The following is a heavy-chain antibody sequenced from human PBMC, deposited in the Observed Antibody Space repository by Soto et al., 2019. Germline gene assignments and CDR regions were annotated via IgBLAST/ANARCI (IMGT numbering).Heavy chain of an antibody. V-gene: IGHV1-69*13. CDR3: ARDFGEDGGGMDV. CDR2: IIPIFGTA. D-gene: IGHD3-10*01. J-gene: IGHJ6*02. Sequence: AASVKVSCKASGGTFSSYAISWVRQAPGQGLEWMGGIIPIFGTANYAQKFQGRVAITADESTSTAYMELSSLRSEDTAVYYCARDFGEDGGGMDVWGQGTTVTVSS. CDR1: GGTFSSYA.